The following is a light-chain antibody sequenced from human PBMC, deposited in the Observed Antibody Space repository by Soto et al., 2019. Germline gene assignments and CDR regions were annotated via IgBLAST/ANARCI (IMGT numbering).Light chain of an antibody. J-gene: IGKJ4*01. CDR3: QHYYTTPRLT. CDR2: WAS. CDR1: QSVLYSSNNRNY. V-gene: IGKV4-1*01. Sequence: DIVMTQSPDSLAVSLGERATINCKSSQSVLYSSNNRNYLAWYQQKPGQPPKLLIYWASTRESGVPDRFSGSGSGTDFTLTISTLQAEDVAVYYCQHYYTTPRLTFGGGTKVEI.